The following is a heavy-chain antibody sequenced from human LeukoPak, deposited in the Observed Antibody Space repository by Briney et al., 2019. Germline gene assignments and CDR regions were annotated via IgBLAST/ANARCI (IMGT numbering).Heavy chain of an antibody. CDR1: GGSISSGGYY. D-gene: IGHD6-13*01. Sequence: PSQTLSLTCTVSGGSISSGGYYWSWIRQPPGKGLEWIGYIYHSGSTYYNPSLKSRVTISVDRSKNQFSLKLSSVTAADTAVYYCARHEDSKTGYSSSWYWFDPWGQGTLVTVSS. CDR2: IYHSGST. V-gene: IGHV4-30-2*01. J-gene: IGHJ5*02. CDR3: ARHEDSKTGYSSSWYWFDP.